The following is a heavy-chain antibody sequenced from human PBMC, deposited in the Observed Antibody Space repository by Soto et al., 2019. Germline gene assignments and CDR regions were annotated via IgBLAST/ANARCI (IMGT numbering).Heavy chain of an antibody. CDR1: GGSISSYY. D-gene: IGHD1-1*01. J-gene: IGHJ5*02. V-gene: IGHV4-59*01. CDR3: ARGTGLERWGDWFDP. CDR2: IYYSGST. Sequence: SETLSLTCTVSGGSISSYYWSWIRQPPGKGLEWIGYIYYSGSTNYNPSLKSRVTISVDTSKNQFSLKLSSVTAADTAVYYCARGTGLERWGDWFDPWGQGTLVTSPQ.